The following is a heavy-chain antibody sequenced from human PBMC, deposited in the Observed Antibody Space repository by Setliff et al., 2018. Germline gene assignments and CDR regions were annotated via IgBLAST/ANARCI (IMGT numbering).Heavy chain of an antibody. CDR3: ARWNGSGYFDY. D-gene: IGHD3-3*01. J-gene: IGHJ4*02. CDR2: IITILETT. CDR1: GGAFSNYG. Sequence: SVKVSCKVSGGAFSNYGLSWVRQAPGQGLLWMGRIITILETTNYAQNFQGRVSITADESTRTAYMELSSLTFEDTAVYYCARWNGSGYFDYWGQGTWVTVSS. V-gene: IGHV1-69*11.